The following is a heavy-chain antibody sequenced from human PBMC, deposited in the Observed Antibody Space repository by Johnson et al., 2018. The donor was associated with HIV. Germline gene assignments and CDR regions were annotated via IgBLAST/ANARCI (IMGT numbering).Heavy chain of an antibody. CDR3: ARLKYYCAKDIEGYCSSSRCLGGAFDI. Sequence: VQLVESGGGVVRPGGSLRLSCAASGFTFDDYGMSWVRQAPGKGLEWVSGINWNGGSTGYADSVKGRFTISRDNAKNSLYLQMNSLRAEDTALYYCARLKYYCAKDIEGYCSSSRCLGGAFDIWGHGTMVTVSS. CDR1: GFTFDDYG. CDR2: INWNGGST. V-gene: IGHV3-20*04. D-gene: IGHD2-2*01. J-gene: IGHJ3*02.